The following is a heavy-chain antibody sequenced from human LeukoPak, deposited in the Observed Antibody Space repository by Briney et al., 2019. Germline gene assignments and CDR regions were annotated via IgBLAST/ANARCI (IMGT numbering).Heavy chain of an antibody. J-gene: IGHJ1*01. D-gene: IGHD6-6*01. CDR3: ARGGAARLHFQN. CDR1: GGSISSYY. CDR2: IYHSGST. V-gene: IGHV4-59*01. Sequence: SETLSLTCTASGGSISSYYWSWIRQPPGKGLEWIGYIYHSGSTNYNPSLQSRVTISVDTSKNQFSLNLNSVTAADTAVYYCARGGAARLHFQNWGQGTLVTVSS.